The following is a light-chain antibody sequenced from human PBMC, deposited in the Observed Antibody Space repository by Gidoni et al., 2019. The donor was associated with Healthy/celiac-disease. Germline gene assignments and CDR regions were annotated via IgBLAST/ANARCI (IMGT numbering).Light chain of an antibody. Sequence: EIVLTQSPGTLSLSPGERATLTCRASQSVSSSYLAWYQQEPGQAPRLRIYGASSRANGIPDMVRGSGYGTAFTLTISRLEHEDFAVYACQQYGSSPPGTFGQVTKVEIK. CDR2: GAS. CDR3: QQYGSSPPGT. V-gene: IGKV3-20*01. J-gene: IGKJ1*01. CDR1: QSVSSSY.